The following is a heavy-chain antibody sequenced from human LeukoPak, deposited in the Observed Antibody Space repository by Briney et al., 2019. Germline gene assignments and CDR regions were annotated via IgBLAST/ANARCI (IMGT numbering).Heavy chain of an antibody. Sequence: SETLSLTCTVSGGSISSYYWSWIRQPPGKGLEWIGYIYYSGSTNYNPSLKSRVTISVDTSKNQFSLKLSSVTAADTAVYYCARWPCSGGSCYYYYYGMDVWGQGTTVTVSS. J-gene: IGHJ6*02. CDR3: ARWPCSGGSCYYYYYGMDV. D-gene: IGHD2-15*01. V-gene: IGHV4-59*01. CDR2: IYYSGST. CDR1: GGSISSYY.